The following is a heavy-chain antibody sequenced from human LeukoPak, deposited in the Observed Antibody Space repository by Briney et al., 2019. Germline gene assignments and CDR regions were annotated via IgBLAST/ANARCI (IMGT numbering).Heavy chain of an antibody. CDR1: GYTFTSYG. CDR2: ISAYNGNT. J-gene: IGHJ4*02. D-gene: IGHD2-2*01. Sequence: ASVKVSCKASGYTFTSYGISWVRQAPGQGLEWMGWISAYNGNTNYAQKFQGRVTMTRDTSISTAYMELSRLRSDDTTVYYCARDYCSSTSCLFDYWGQGTLVTVSS. V-gene: IGHV1-18*01. CDR3: ARDYCSSTSCLFDY.